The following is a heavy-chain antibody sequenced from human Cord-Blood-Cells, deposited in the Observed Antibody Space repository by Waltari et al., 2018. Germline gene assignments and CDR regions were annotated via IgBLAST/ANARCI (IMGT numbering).Heavy chain of an antibody. CDR1: GGSVSSGSYY. CDR3: ARGNSDIVVVPAAIPYCDY. J-gene: IGHJ4*02. Sequence: QVQLQESGPGLVKPSETLSLTCTVSGGSVSSGSYYWSWIRQPPGKGLEWIGYIYLSANTTHNPSLMMRVTISVDTANNQFSLELSSVTAAGTAVYYCARGNSDIVVVPAAIPYCDYWGQVTLVTVSS. D-gene: IGHD2-2*02. CDR2: IYLSANT. V-gene: IGHV4-61*01.